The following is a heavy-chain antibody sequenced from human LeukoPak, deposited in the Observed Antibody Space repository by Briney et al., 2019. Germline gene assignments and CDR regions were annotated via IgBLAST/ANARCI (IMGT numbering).Heavy chain of an antibody. D-gene: IGHD3-22*01. Sequence: GGSLRLSCAASGFTFSSYAMSWVRQAPGKGLEWVSAISGSGGSTYYADSVKGRFTISRDNSKNTLYLQMNSLRAEDTAVYYCAKDLYSSGYYPLGYWGQGTLVTVSS. J-gene: IGHJ4*02. V-gene: IGHV3-23*01. CDR1: GFTFSSYA. CDR3: AKDLYSSGYYPLGY. CDR2: ISGSGGST.